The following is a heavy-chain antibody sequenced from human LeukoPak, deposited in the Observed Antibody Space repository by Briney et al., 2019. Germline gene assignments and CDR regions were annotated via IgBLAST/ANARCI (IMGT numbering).Heavy chain of an antibody. V-gene: IGHV4-38-2*02. D-gene: IGHD1-1*01. CDR3: ARDPRGGTSRDNWFDP. Sequence: KPSETLSLTCVVSGYSISIGYYWGWIRQPPGKGPEWIGRIYQSGSTNYNPSLKSRVTISVDTSKNQFSLKLNSVTAADTAVYYCARDPRGGTSRDNWFDPWGQGTLVTVSS. CDR2: IYQSGST. CDR1: GYSISIGYY. J-gene: IGHJ5*02.